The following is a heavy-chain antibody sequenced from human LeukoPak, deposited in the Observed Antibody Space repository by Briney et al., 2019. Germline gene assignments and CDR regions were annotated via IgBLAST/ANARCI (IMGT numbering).Heavy chain of an antibody. V-gene: IGHV5-51*01. Sequence: GESLKISCKGSGYSFTSYWIGWVRQMPGKGLEWMGIIYPGDSDTRYSPSFQGQVTISVDKSISTAYLQWSSLKASDTAMYYCARGDSDSSSWFGTLYYFDYWGQGTLVTVSS. CDR3: ARGDSDSSSWFGTLYYFDY. D-gene: IGHD6-13*01. CDR2: IYPGDSDT. J-gene: IGHJ4*02. CDR1: GYSFTSYW.